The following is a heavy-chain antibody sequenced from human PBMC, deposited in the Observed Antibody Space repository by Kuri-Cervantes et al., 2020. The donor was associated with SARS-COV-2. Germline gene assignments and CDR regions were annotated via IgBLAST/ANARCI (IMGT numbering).Heavy chain of an antibody. Sequence: ASVKVSCKASGYTFTSYAMRWVRQAPGQRLEWMGWINAGNGNTKYSQKFQGRVTITRDTSASTAYMELSSLRSEDTAVYYCARNGVGATRAQERYGMDVWGQGTTVTVSS. CDR3: ARNGVGATRAQERYGMDV. V-gene: IGHV1-3*01. CDR1: GYTFTSYA. CDR2: INAGNGNT. J-gene: IGHJ6*02. D-gene: IGHD1-26*01.